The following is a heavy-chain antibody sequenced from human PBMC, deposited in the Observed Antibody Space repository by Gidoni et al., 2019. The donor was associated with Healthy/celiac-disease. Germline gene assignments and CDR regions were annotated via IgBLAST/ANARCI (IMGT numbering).Heavy chain of an antibody. CDR1: GFTFSDYY. J-gene: IGHJ6*03. D-gene: IGHD3-3*01. V-gene: IGHV3-11*06. CDR3: AKGPLEWSYYMDV. CDR2: ISSSSSDT. Sequence: QVQLVESGGGLVKPGGSLRLSCAASGFTFSDYYMSWIRQTPGKGLEWVSYISSSSSDTNYADSVRGRFTISRDNAKNSLYLQMNSLRAEDTAVYYCAKGPLEWSYYMDVWGKGTTVTVSS.